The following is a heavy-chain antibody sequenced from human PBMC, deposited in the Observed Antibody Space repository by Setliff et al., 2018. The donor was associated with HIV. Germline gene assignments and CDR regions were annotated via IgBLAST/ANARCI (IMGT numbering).Heavy chain of an antibody. CDR1: GYTFTAYY. CDR2: INPNSGGT. V-gene: IGHV1-2*02. CDR3: ARGTDFWSGSSNFDY. D-gene: IGHD3-3*01. Sequence: ASVKVSCKAYGYTFTAYYMHWVRQAPGQGLEWMGWINPNSGGTNYAQKFRGRVTMTRDASINTAHMYLSSLRSDDTAIYFCARGTDFWSGSSNFDYWGQGTQVTVSS. J-gene: IGHJ4*02.